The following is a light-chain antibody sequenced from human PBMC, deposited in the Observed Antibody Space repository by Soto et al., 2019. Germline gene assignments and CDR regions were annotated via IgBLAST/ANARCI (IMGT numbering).Light chain of an antibody. CDR1: QSVGNS. CDR3: QQCVIWPLFT. Sequence: EIVFAQSPATVSVSPGERSSLSCRASQSVGNSLAWYQHKPGQAPRLLIYDVSNRATGIPARFSGSGSGTDFTLSISSLAPEDFAVYYCQQCVIWPLFTFGPGTKVDIK. CDR2: DVS. J-gene: IGKJ3*01. V-gene: IGKV3-11*01.